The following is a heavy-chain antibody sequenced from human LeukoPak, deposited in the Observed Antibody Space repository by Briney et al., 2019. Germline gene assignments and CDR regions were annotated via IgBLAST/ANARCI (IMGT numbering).Heavy chain of an antibody. Sequence: ASVKVSCKASGYTFTSYYMHWVRQAPGQGLEWMGIINPSGGSTSYAQKFQGRVTMTRDTPTSTVYMELSSLRSEDTAVYYCAREHSSLGSGGSRNWFDPWGQGTLVTVSS. CDR2: INPSGGST. J-gene: IGHJ5*02. D-gene: IGHD2-15*01. CDR1: GYTFTSYY. CDR3: AREHSSLGSGGSRNWFDP. V-gene: IGHV1-46*01.